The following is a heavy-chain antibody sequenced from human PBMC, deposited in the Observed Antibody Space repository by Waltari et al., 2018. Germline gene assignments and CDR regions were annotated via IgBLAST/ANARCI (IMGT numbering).Heavy chain of an antibody. J-gene: IGHJ6*02. V-gene: IGHV4-59*01. CDR2: IYYSGNA. Sequence: VQLQDSGPGLVKPSETLSLVCTVSSGPISSYYWTWFRPPQGKGRVWLGFIYYSGNAEYNPSIRSRVTLSVDTSKDQVSLKWRSVTAADTAVYYCARGNDVPRYFYAMDVWGQGTTITVSS. CDR3: ARGNDVPRYFYAMDV. CDR1: SGPISSYY. D-gene: IGHD3-9*01.